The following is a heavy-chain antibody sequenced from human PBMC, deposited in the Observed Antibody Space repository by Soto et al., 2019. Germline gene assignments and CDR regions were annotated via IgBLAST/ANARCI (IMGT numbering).Heavy chain of an antibody. J-gene: IGHJ4*02. Sequence: QITLKESGPTLLKPTQTLTLTCTFSGFSLSTSEVGVGWFRQPPGKALEWLALIYWDDDKRYSPSLKSRLTITKDTSKNRVVHTMTNVDPVDTATYFCAHRFDWYYFNYWGQGTLVTVSS. V-gene: IGHV2-5*02. D-gene: IGHD3-9*01. CDR2: IYWDDDK. CDR1: GFSLSTSEVG. CDR3: AHRFDWYYFNY.